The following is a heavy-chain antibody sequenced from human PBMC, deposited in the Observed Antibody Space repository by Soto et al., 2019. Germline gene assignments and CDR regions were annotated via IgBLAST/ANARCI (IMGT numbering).Heavy chain of an antibody. Sequence: ESGGGVVQPGRSLRLSCAASGFTFSSYGMHWVRQAPGKGLEWVAVISYDGSNKYYADSVKGRFTISRDNSKNTLYLQMNSLRAEDTAVYYCAKDLGNTNWFDPWGQGTLVTVSS. V-gene: IGHV3-30*18. J-gene: IGHJ5*02. CDR3: AKDLGNTNWFDP. CDR1: GFTFSSYG. CDR2: ISYDGSNK.